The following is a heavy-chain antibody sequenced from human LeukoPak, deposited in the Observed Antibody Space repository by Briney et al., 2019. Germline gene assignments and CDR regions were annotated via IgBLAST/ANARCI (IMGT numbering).Heavy chain of an antibody. Sequence: PSETLSLTCTVSGGSISSYCWSWIRQPAGKGLELIWRSYTSGSTNYNPSLKSRVTMSVDTSKNQFSLTLSSVTAADTAVSSRARDLRGWFGEPYDAFDIWGQGKMVTVSS. V-gene: IGHV4-4*07. D-gene: IGHD3-10*01. J-gene: IGHJ3*02. CDR3: ARDLRGWFGEPYDAFDI. CDR1: GGSISSYC. CDR2: SYTSGST.